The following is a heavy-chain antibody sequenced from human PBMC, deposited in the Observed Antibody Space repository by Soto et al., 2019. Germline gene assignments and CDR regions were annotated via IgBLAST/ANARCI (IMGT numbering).Heavy chain of an antibody. D-gene: IGHD5-18*01. Sequence: GGSLRLSCAASGFSFKDYYMTWMRQTPEKGLEWISTITSSGGNAYYAASVKSRVTISVDTSKNQFSLKLSSVTAADTAVYYCARTRRGYSYGLGYENWFDPWGQGTLVTVSS. CDR2: ITSSGGNA. CDR1: GFSFKDYY. V-gene: IGHV3-11*04. J-gene: IGHJ5*02. CDR3: ARTRRGYSYGLGYENWFDP.